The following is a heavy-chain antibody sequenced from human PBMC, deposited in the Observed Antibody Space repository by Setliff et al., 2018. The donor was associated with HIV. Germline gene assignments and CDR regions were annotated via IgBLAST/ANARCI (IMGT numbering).Heavy chain of an antibody. CDR3: ARAGGRRRDRGGVSDY. Sequence: ASVKVSCKASCSPFTSYDINWVRPAPGQGLEWMGWMIPSSCNPGYAQKFQGRLTMTRNTSISTAYRERSGLISEDAAVYDCARAGGRRRDRGGVSDYWGQGT. J-gene: IGHJ4*02. D-gene: IGHD3-10*01. V-gene: IGHV1-8*02. CDR1: CSPFTSYD. CDR2: MIPSSCNP.